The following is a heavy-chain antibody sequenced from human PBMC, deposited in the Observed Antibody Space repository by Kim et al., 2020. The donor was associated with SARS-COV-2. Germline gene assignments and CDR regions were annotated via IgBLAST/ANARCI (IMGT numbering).Heavy chain of an antibody. J-gene: IGHJ6*02. CDR2: IIPIFGTA. D-gene: IGHD2-2*01. V-gene: IGHV1-69*13. CDR3: AREGSSSLSVDYFYGMDV. CDR1: GGTFNTYA. Sequence: SVKVSCKASGGTFNTYAISWVRQAPGQGLEWMGGIIPIFGTASYAQKFQGRVTITAHESTTTAYMELSSLRSEDTAVYYCAREGSSSLSVDYFYGMDVWDQGTTVTVSS.